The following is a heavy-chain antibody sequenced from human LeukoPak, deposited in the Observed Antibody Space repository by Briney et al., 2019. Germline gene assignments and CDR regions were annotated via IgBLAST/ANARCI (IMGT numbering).Heavy chain of an antibody. V-gene: IGHV3-48*03. CDR1: GFTFSSYE. Sequence: GGSLRLSCAASGFTFSSYEMNWVRQAPGKGLEWVSYISSSGSTIYYADSVKGRFTISRDNAKNSLYLQMNSLRAEDTAVYYCASVYDSSGFPVDYWGQGILVTVSS. J-gene: IGHJ4*02. CDR3: ASVYDSSGFPVDY. D-gene: IGHD3-22*01. CDR2: ISSSGSTI.